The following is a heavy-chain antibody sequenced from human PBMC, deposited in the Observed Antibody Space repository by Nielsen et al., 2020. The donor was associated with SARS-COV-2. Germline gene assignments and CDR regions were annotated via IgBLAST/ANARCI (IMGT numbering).Heavy chain of an antibody. CDR2: IIPMFGTS. J-gene: IGHJ6*02. D-gene: IGHD2-15*01. CDR3: ARGGGIESYYFYHYGMDV. CDR1: GGTFSSYV. Sequence: SVKVSCKGSGGTFSSYVISWVRQAPGQGLEWMGGIIPMFGTSNYAQKFQGRVTVTADESTSTAYMELSSLRSDDTAVYYCARGGGIESYYFYHYGMDVWGQGTTVTVSS. V-gene: IGHV1-69*13.